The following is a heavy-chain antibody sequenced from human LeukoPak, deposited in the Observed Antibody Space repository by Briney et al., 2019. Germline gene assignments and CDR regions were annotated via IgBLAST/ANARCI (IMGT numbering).Heavy chain of an antibody. CDR2: ISGDSSGT. Sequence: AGGSLRLSCAASGFTFRDYWMHWVLQAPGQGLVWVSRISGDSSGTTYADSVKGRFTISRDNDKNSLYLQMNSLRDEDTAVYYCARDYYDSSGYYYGQYWGQGTLVTVSS. J-gene: IGHJ1*01. CDR1: GFTFRDYW. D-gene: IGHD3-22*01. V-gene: IGHV3-74*01. CDR3: ARDYYDSSGYYYGQY.